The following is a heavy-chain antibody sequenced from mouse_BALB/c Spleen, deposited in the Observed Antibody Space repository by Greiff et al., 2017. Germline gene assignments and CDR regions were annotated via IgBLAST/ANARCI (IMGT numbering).Heavy chain of an antibody. CDR3: ARRDSSGGFDY. Sequence: VQLQQSGAELVRPGSSVKISCKASGYAFSSYWMNWVKQRPGQGLEWIGQIYPGDGDTNYNGKFKGKATLTADKSSSTAYMQLSSLTSEDSAVYFCARRDSSGGFDYWGQGTTLTVSA. J-gene: IGHJ2*01. CDR1: GYAFSSYW. CDR2: IYPGDGDT. V-gene: IGHV1-80*01. D-gene: IGHD3-2*01.